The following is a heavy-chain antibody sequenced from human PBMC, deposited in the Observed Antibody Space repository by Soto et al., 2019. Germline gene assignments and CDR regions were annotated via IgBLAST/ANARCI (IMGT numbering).Heavy chain of an antibody. J-gene: IGHJ6*02. D-gene: IGHD6-13*01. CDR3: ARDFDGVKAAAGWERYGMDV. V-gene: IGHV6-1*01. Sequence: QSQTLSLTCAISGDSVSSNSAAWNWIRQSPSRGLEWLGRTYYRSKWYNDYAVSVKSRITINPDTSKNQFSLQLNSVTPEDTAVYYCARDFDGVKAAAGWERYGMDVWGQGTTVTVSS. CDR1: GDSVSSNSAA. CDR2: TYYRSKWYN.